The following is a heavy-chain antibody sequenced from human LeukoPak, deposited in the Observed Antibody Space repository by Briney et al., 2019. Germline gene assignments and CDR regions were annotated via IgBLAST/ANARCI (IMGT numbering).Heavy chain of an antibody. D-gene: IGHD4-11*01. J-gene: IGHJ4*02. CDR3: AATGYSYNY. CDR2: INHSGST. V-gene: IGHV4-34*01. CDR1: GGSISSYY. Sequence: SETLSLTCTVSGGSISSYYWSWIRQPPGKGLEWIGEINHSGSTNYNPSLKSRVTISVDTSKNQFSLKLSSVTAADTAVYYCAATGYSYNYWGQGTLVTVSS.